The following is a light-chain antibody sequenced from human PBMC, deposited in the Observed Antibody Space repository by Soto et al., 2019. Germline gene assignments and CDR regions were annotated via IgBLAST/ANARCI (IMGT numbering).Light chain of an antibody. CDR3: CSYTVSGTYV. CDR1: SSDVGGYNY. Sequence: QSVRTQPASVSGSPGQSITISCDGTSSDVGGYNYVSWYQQHPGKAPKLMIYAVSNRPSGVSNRFSGSKSGNTATLTISGLQAEDEADYYCCSYTVSGTYVFGTGTKVTVL. CDR2: AVS. V-gene: IGLV2-14*01. J-gene: IGLJ1*01.